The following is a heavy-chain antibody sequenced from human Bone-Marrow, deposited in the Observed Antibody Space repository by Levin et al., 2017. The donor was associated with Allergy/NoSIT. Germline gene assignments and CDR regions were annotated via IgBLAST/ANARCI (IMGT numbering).Heavy chain of an antibody. V-gene: IGHV4-39*07. D-gene: IGHD3-10*01. J-gene: IGHJ4*02. CDR1: GGSISSTTHS. Sequence: GSLRLSCSVSGGSISSTTHSWAWIRQPPGKGLEWIGSIYYSGSTHYNPSLKSRVTILVDTSKNQCSLKLRSVTAADTAVYYCAREQSSDSENDEGYFDYWGRGTLVSVYS. CDR2: IYYSGST. CDR3: AREQSSDSENDEGYFDY.